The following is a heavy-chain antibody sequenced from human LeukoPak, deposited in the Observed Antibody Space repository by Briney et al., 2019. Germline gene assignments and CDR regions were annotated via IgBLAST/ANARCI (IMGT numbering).Heavy chain of an antibody. J-gene: IGHJ3*02. CDR1: GGSINGYY. CDR2: IYYSGST. CDR3: ARDITMVRGVDAFDI. V-gene: IGHV4-59*01. Sequence: PSETLSLTCTVSGGSINGYYWSWIRQPPGKGLEWIGYIYYSGSTNYNPSLKSRVTISVDTSKNQFSLKLSSVTAADTAVYYCARDITMVRGVDAFDIWGQGTMVTVSS. D-gene: IGHD3-10*01.